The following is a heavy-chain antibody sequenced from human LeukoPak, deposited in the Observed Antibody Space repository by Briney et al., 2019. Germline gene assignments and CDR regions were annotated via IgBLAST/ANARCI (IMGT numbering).Heavy chain of an antibody. J-gene: IGHJ4*02. CDR2: IYYSGST. D-gene: IGHD3-10*01. CDR3: ARGGEIRTRDFDY. V-gene: IGHV4-59*12. Sequence: SETLSHACTVSGGSISSYYWSWIRQPPGKGLEWIGHIYYSGSTNYNPSLKSRVTISVDTSKNQFSLKLSSVTAADTAVYYCARGGEIRTRDFDYWGQGTLVTVSS. CDR1: GGSISSYY.